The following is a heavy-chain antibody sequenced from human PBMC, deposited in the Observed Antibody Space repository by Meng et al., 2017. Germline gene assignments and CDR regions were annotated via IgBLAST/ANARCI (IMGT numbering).Heavy chain of an antibody. CDR3: ARKFTMVRGIYNWFDP. CDR1: GGAFSGYN. Sequence: QVQLQELGAGLLKPSESLSPTREVYGGAFSGYNWSWICEPPGKGLGWIGEINHSGSTNYNPSLKSRVTISVDTSKNQFSLKLSSVSAADTAVYYCARKFTMVRGIYNWFDPWGQGTLVTVSS. V-gene: IGHV4-34*01. J-gene: IGHJ5*02. D-gene: IGHD3-10*01. CDR2: INHSGST.